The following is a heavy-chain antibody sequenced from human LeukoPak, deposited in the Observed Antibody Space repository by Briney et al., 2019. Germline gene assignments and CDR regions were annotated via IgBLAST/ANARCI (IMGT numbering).Heavy chain of an antibody. Sequence: SETLSLTCAVYGGSFSGYYWSWIRQPPGKGLEWIGEINHSGSTNYNPSLKSRVTISVDTSKNQFSLKLSSVTAADTAVYYCARGLVIRGRLDYWGQGTLVTVSS. J-gene: IGHJ4*02. CDR3: ARGLVIRGRLDY. CDR2: INHSGST. V-gene: IGHV4-34*01. CDR1: GGSFSGYY. D-gene: IGHD3-22*01.